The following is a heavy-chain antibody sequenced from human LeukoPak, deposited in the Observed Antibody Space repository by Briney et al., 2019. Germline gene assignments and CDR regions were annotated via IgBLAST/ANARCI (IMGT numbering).Heavy chain of an antibody. CDR3: TRDQILLWFGVPWYYGMDV. CDR2: IRSKAYGGTT. D-gene: IGHD3-10*01. J-gene: IGHJ6*04. V-gene: IGHV3-49*04. Sequence: GGSLRLSCTASGFTFGDYAMSWVRQAPGKGLEWVGFIRSKAYGGTTEYAASVKGRFTISRDDSKSIAYLQMNSLKTEDTAVYYCTRDQILLWFGVPWYYGMDVWGKGTTVTVSS. CDR1: GFTFGDYA.